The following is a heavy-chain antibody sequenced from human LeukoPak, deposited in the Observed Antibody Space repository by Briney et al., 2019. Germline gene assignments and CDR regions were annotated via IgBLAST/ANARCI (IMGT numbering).Heavy chain of an antibody. CDR2: IYYSGST. Sequence: SETLSLTCTVSGGSISSSSYYWGWIRQPPGKGLEWIGSIYYSGSTYYNPSLKSRVTISVDTSKNQFSLKLSSVTAADTAVYYCARAGIAVAADFDYWGQGTLVTVSS. CDR3: ARAGIAVAADFDY. D-gene: IGHD6-19*01. J-gene: IGHJ4*02. V-gene: IGHV4-39*07. CDR1: GGSISSSSYY.